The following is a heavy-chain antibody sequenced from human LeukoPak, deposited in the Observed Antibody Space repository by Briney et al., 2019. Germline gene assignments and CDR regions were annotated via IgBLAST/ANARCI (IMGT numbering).Heavy chain of an antibody. Sequence: SETLFLTCTVSGGSISSSSYYWGWIRQSPGKGLEWIGEIYHSGTTNYNPSLKSRVTISFATSTNQFFLDLSPVTAADTAVYYCSNKVYCSTTSCHPAGYWGLGSLVTVSS. CDR3: SNKVYCSTTSCHPAGY. D-gene: IGHD2-2*01. J-gene: IGHJ4*02. CDR1: GGSISSSSYY. CDR2: IYHSGTT. V-gene: IGHV4-39*07.